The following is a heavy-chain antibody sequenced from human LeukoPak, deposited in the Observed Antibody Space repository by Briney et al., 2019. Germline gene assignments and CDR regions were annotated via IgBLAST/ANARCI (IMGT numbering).Heavy chain of an antibody. CDR2: SSSSSYI. J-gene: IGHJ2*01. D-gene: IGHD6-13*01. V-gene: IGHV3-21*01. CDR3: AKGYIIAGRQWYLDL. CDR1: GFTFSSYS. Sequence: PGGSLRLSCAASGFTFSSYSMNWVRQAPGKGLEWVSSSSSSSYIYYADSVKGRFTISRDNAKDSLYLQMNSLRAEDAAVYYCAKGYIIAGRQWYLDLWGRGTLVGVSS.